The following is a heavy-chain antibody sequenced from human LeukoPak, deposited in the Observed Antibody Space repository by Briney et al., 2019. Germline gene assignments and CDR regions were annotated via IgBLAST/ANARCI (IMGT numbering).Heavy chain of an antibody. D-gene: IGHD3-10*01. CDR2: ISAYNGNT. CDR1: GYTFTSYG. Sequence: GASVKVSCKASGYTFTSYGISWVRQAPGQGLEWVGWISAYNGNTNYAQKLQGRVTMTTDTSTSTAYMELRSLRSDDTAVYYCARGYGSGSYYNSYYFDYWGQGTLVTVSS. J-gene: IGHJ4*02. CDR3: ARGYGSGSYYNSYYFDY. V-gene: IGHV1-18*04.